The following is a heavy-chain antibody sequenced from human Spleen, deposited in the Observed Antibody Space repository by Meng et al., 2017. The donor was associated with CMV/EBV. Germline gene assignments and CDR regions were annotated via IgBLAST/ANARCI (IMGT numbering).Heavy chain of an antibody. CDR1: GYTFTSYD. Sequence: ASVKVSCKASGYTFTSYDINWVRQATGQGLEWMGWMNPNTGITDYAQKFQGRVTMTRNTSISTAYMERSSLTSEDTAVYYCARGFNVAARSFDPRGQGTLVTVSS. D-gene: IGHD6-6*01. V-gene: IGHV1-8*01. CDR3: ARGFNVAARSFDP. J-gene: IGHJ5*02. CDR2: MNPNTGIT.